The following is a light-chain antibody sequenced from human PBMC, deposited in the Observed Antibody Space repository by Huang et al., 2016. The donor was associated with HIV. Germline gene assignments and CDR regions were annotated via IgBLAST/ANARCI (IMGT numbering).Light chain of an antibody. J-gene: IGKJ2*01. CDR1: LSITNK. CDR2: GET. V-gene: IGKV3-15*01. CDR3: QQYNDWPVT. Sequence: EVVMTQSPGTLSVSPGERATLSCKASLSITNKLAWYQQKPGQTPSLLIYGETPRATGVAVRFSGAGSGTEFTLTISSLQSEDCALYFCQQYNDWPVTFGRGTKLEIK.